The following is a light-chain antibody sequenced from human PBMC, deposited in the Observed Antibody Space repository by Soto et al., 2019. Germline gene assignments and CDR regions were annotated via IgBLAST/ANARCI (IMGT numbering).Light chain of an antibody. V-gene: IGKV1-6*01. CDR1: QGIRSD. CDR2: AAS. J-gene: IGKJ1*01. Sequence: AIQMTQSPSSLSASVGDRVTITCRASQGIRSDLGWYQQKPGKAPTVLIYAASSLQSGVPSRFSGGGSDTEFTLTISSLQPEDFATYYCLQDYRYPWTFGQGTKVEIK. CDR3: LQDYRYPWT.